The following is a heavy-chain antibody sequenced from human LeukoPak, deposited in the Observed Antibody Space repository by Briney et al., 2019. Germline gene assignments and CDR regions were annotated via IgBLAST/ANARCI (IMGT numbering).Heavy chain of an antibody. CDR1: GGSISGYY. D-gene: IGHD2-15*01. CDR2: IHYSGST. J-gene: IGHJ6*03. CDR3: ARTTEGYCRGRSCYSYYYYMDV. Sequence: SETLSLTCTVSGGSISGYYWNWIRQPPGKGLEWIGYIHYSGSTNYNPSLKSRVTISVDTSKNQFSLKLSSVTAADTAVYYCARTTEGYCRGRSCYSYYYYMDVWGKGTTVTVSS. V-gene: IGHV4-59*01.